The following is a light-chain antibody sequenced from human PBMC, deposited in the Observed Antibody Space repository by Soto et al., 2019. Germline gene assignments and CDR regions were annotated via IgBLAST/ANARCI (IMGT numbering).Light chain of an antibody. V-gene: IGKV1-5*01. J-gene: IGKJ2*01. CDR2: DAS. CDR1: QSISSW. CDR3: QQYNSYPVT. Sequence: DIQMTQSPSTLSASVGDRVTITCRASQSISSWLAWYQQKPGKAPKLLIYDASSLESGVPSRFSGSGSGTEFTLTISSLQPDDFATHYCQQYNSYPVTFGQGTKLEIK.